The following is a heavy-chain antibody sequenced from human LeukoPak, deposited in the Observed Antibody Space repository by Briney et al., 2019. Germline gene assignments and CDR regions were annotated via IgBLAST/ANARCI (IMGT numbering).Heavy chain of an antibody. J-gene: IGHJ4*02. V-gene: IGHV4-34*01. D-gene: IGHD4-17*01. Sequence: PSETLSLTCAVYGGSFSGYYWSWIRQPPGKGLEWIGEINHSGSTNYNPSLESRVTISLDTSKNHFSLKLNSVTAADTAVYFCAPLPTEDPEGIAAWGQGTLVTVSS. CDR2: INHSGST. CDR1: GGSFSGYY. CDR3: APLPTEDPEGIAA.